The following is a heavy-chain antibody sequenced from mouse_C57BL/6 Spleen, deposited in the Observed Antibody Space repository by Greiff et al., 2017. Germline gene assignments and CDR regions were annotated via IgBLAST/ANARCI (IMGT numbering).Heavy chain of an antibody. CDR2: ISSGSSTI. CDR3: ARSRTSYYFDY. D-gene: IGHD3-1*01. V-gene: IGHV5-17*01. Sequence: DVKLVESGGGLVKPGGSLKLSCAASGFTFSDYGMHWVRQAPEKGLEWVAYISSGSSTIYYADTVKGRFTISRDNAKNTLFLQMTSLRSEDTAMYYCARSRTSYYFDYWGQGTTLTVSS. CDR1: GFTFSDYG. J-gene: IGHJ2*01.